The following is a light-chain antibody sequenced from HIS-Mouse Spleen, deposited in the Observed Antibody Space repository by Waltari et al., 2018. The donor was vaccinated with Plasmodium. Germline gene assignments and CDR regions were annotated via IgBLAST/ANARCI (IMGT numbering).Light chain of an antibody. CDR1: QSVSSY. CDR3: QQRSNWPPLT. J-gene: IGKJ4*01. V-gene: IGKV3-11*01. CDR2: VAS. Sequence: EIVLTHSPATLSLSPGERATLSCRASQSVSSYLAGYQQKPGQAPMLLIYVASNTATGIPARFSGNGSGTDCTLTISSLEPEDFAVYYCQQRSNWPPLTVGGGTKVEIK.